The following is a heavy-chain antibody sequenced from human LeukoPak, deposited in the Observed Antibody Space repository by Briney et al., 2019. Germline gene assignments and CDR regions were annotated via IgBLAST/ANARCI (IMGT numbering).Heavy chain of an antibody. D-gene: IGHD2-21*02. CDR2: INPNSGGT. V-gene: IGHV1-2*02. CDR3: ARDKGGGDCYVGY. J-gene: IGHJ4*02. CDR1: GYTFTGYY. Sequence: ASVKVSCKAPGYTFTGYYMHWVRQAPGQGLEWMGWINPNSGGTNYAQKFQGRVTMTRDTSISTAYMELSRLRSDDTAVYYCARDKGGGDCYVGYWGQGTLVTVSS.